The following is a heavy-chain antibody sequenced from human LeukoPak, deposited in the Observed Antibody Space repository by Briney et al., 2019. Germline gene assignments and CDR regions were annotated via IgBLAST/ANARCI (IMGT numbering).Heavy chain of an antibody. CDR3: ARAIAAAGVYYFDY. D-gene: IGHD6-13*01. V-gene: IGHV4-34*01. Sequence: SETLSLTCAVYGGSFSGYYWSWIRQPPGKGLEWIGEINHSGSTNYNPSLKSRVTISVDKSKNQFSLKLSSVTAADTAVYYCARAIAAAGVYYFDYWGQGTLVTVSS. CDR2: INHSGST. CDR1: GGSFSGYY. J-gene: IGHJ4*02.